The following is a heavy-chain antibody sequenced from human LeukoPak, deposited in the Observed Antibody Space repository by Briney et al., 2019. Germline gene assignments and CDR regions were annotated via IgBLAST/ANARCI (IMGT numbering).Heavy chain of an antibody. CDR2: IIPIFGTA. J-gene: IGHJ3*02. CDR1: GGTFSSYA. Sequence: ASVRVSFKASGGTFSSYAISWVRQAPGQGLERMGGIIPIFGTANYAQKFQGRVTITTDESTSTAYMELSSLRSEDTAVYHCARDSIVGATPAFDIWGQGTMVTVSS. D-gene: IGHD1-26*01. CDR3: ARDSIVGATPAFDI. V-gene: IGHV1-69*05.